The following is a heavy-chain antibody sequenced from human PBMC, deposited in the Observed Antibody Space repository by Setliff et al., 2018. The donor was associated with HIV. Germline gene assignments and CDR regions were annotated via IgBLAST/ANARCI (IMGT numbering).Heavy chain of an antibody. D-gene: IGHD3-3*01. CDR2: IFYSGIT. J-gene: IGHJ3*02. CDR3: ARSKTFYDFWGGYYTHGAFKI. V-gene: IGHV4-39*01. CDR1: GDSFTSRSYY. Sequence: LSLTCTVSGDSFTSRSYYWGWIRQPPGKGLEWIGSIFYSGITYYNPSLKSRVTISVDTSKNQFSLNLTSVTAADTAVYYCARSKTFYDFWGGYYTHGAFKIWGLGTMVTVSS.